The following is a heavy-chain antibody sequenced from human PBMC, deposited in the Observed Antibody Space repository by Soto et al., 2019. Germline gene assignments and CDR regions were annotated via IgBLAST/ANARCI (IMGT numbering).Heavy chain of an antibody. V-gene: IGHV3-49*03. CDR2: IRSKAYGGTT. J-gene: IGHJ6*02. CDR1: GFTFGDYA. Sequence: SLRLSCTASGFTFGDYAMSWFRQAPGKGLEWVGFIRSKAYGGTTEYAASVKGRFTISRDDSKSIAYLQMNSLKTEDTAVYYCTGDYDSSGYYYYYYGMDVWGQGTTVTVSS. D-gene: IGHD3-22*01. CDR3: TGDYDSSGYYYYYYGMDV.